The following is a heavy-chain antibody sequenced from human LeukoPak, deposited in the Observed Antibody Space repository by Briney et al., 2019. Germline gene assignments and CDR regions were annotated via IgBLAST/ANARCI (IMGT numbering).Heavy chain of an antibody. CDR2: IYTSGNT. V-gene: IGHV4-4*07. Sequence: SETLSLTCTVSGDSISSYYWSWIRQPAGKGLEWIGRIYTSGNTNYNPSLKSRVTVSVDTSKNQFSLKLSSVTAADTAVYYCATRRIAVAAPFDFWGQGTLVTVSS. J-gene: IGHJ4*02. D-gene: IGHD6-19*01. CDR1: GDSISSYY. CDR3: ATRRIAVAAPFDF.